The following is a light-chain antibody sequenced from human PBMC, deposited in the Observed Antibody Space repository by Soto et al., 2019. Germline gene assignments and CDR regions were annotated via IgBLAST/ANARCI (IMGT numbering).Light chain of an antibody. V-gene: IGKV3-15*01. J-gene: IGKJ1*01. Sequence: VSTRSPGTLSLSPGERATVSCSASQSVSSNHLAWYQQKPGQAPRLLIYGASTRATDIPARFSGTGSGTEFTLTISSLQSEDFAVYYCQQHSKWPRTFGQGTKVDIK. CDR2: GAS. CDR1: QSVSSN. CDR3: QQHSKWPRT.